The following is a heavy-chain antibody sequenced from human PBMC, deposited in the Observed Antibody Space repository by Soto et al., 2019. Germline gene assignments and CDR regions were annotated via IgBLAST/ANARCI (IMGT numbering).Heavy chain of an antibody. CDR1: GGSFSGYY. CDR2: INHSGST. CDR3: ARDKITGLFDY. J-gene: IGHJ4*02. D-gene: IGHD2-8*02. V-gene: IGHV4-34*01. Sequence: QVQLQQWGAGLLKPSETLSLTCAVYGGSFSGYYWTWIRQPPGTGLEWIGDINHSGSTNYNPSLKSRVTISVDTSKNQFSLKLTSVTAADTALYYCARDKITGLFDYWGQGTLVTVSS.